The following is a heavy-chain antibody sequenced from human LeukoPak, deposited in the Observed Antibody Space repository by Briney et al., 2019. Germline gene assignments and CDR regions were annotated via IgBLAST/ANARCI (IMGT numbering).Heavy chain of an antibody. J-gene: IGHJ4*02. CDR3: ARDHRGVFDY. Sequence: PGGSLRLSCAASGFTFSNYWVSWVRQAPGKGLEWVANIKQDESEKYYVDSVKGRFTISRDNAQNSVYLQMNSLRAEHTAVYFCARDHRGVFDYWGQGTLVTVSS. V-gene: IGHV3-7*01. CDR2: IKQDESEK. CDR1: GFTFSNYW.